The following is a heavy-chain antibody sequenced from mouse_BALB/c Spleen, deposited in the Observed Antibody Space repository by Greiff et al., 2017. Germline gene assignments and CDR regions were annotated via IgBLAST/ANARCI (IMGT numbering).Heavy chain of an antibody. D-gene: IGHD1-1*02. CDR3: AKGGNPYYAMDY. CDR1: GYSITSDYA. V-gene: IGHV3-2*02. J-gene: IGHJ4*01. Sequence: EVKLVESGPGLVKPSQSLSLTCTVTGYSITSDYAWNWIRQFPGNKLEWMGYISYSGSTSYNPSLKSRISITRDTSKNQFFLQLNSVTTEDTATYYCAKGGNPYYAMDYWGQGTSVTVSS. CDR2: ISYSGST.